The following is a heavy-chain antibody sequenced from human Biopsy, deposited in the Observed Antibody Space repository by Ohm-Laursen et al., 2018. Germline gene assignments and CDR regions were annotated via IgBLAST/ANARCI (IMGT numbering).Heavy chain of an antibody. CDR1: GGSISSDW. D-gene: IGHD2/OR15-2a*01. CDR3: TRATNSTGWPYYYFYGMDI. J-gene: IGHJ6*02. CDR2: VYYSGTA. Sequence: GTLSLTCTVSGGSISSDWWSWIRQTPGKGLEWIGYVYYSGTATYNPSLRSRVTISVDTSMNQISLRLQSVTAADTAIYYCTRATNSTGWPYYYFYGMDIWGQGTTVTVSS. V-gene: IGHV4-59*01.